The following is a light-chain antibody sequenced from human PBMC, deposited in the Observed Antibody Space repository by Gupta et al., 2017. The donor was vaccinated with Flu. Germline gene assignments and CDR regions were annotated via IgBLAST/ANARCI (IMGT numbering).Light chain of an antibody. CDR1: QSVSNN. V-gene: IGKV3-15*01. Sequence: ESATLSCRASQSVSNNLAWYQQKPGQAPRLLIYGASTRGTGSPVRFSGSGSETEFTLTISSLQYEDFAVYYCQQYNYWPPGAFGQGTKVEIE. CDR3: QQYNYWPPGA. J-gene: IGKJ1*01. CDR2: GAS.